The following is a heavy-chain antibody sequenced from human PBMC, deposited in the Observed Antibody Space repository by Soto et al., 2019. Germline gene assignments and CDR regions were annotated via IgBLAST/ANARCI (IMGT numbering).Heavy chain of an antibody. J-gene: IGHJ4*02. V-gene: IGHV4-39*01. CDR2: IYYRGRT. CDR1: GDSITRSTYC. CDR3: AHNLPKTGRFDY. Sequence: QLQLQESGPGLVKPSETLSLTCSLSGDSITRSTYCWAWIRQSPVKGLVWVGSIYYRGRTHYNPSLKSRVTISVDRSKNQFSLKMSSVTDSDTAVDYCAHNLPKTGRFDYWGPGNLVTVAS.